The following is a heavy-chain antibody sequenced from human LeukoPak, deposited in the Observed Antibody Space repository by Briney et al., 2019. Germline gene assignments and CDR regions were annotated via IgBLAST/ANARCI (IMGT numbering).Heavy chain of an antibody. CDR1: GFTFSSYA. V-gene: IGHV3-23*01. CDR3: AKITMIVVVINYFDY. CDR2: ISGSGGST. J-gene: IGHJ4*02. Sequence: GGSLRLSCAASGFTFSSYAMSWVRLAPGKGLEWVSAISGSGGSTYYADSVKGRFTISRDNSKNTLYLQMNSLRAEDTAVYYCAKITMIVVVINYFDYWGQGTLVTVSS. D-gene: IGHD3-22*01.